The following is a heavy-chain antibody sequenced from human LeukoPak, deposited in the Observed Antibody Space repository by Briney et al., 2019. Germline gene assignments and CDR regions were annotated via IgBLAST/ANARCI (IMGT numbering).Heavy chain of an antibody. D-gene: IGHD6-6*01. CDR2: IRYDGSNK. J-gene: IGHJ5*02. CDR3: ARTPFYSSSSGPVWFDP. V-gene: IGHV3-30*02. Sequence: GGSLRLSCAASGFTFSSYGMHWVRQAPGKGLEWVAFIRYDGSNKYYADSVKGRFTISRDNVKNSLYLQMNSLRAEDTAVYYCARTPFYSSSSGPVWFDPWGQGTLVTVSS. CDR1: GFTFSSYG.